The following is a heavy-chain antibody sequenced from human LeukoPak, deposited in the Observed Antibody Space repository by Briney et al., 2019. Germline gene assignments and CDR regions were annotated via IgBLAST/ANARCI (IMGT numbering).Heavy chain of an antibody. CDR3: AKWGDYDVLTGYYDPDY. CDR1: GFTFSNYA. V-gene: IGHV3-23*01. J-gene: IGHJ4*02. CDR2: ITGSGGIT. D-gene: IGHD3-9*01. Sequence: GGSLRLSCVASGFTFSNYAMSWVRQAPGKGLEYVSAITGSGGITYYADSVKGRFTISRDNSKNTLYLQMNSLRAEDTAVYYCAKWGDYDVLTGYYDPDYWGQGTLVTVSS.